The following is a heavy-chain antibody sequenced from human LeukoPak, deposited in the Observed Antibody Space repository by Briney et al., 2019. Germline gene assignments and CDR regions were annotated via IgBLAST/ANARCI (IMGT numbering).Heavy chain of an antibody. CDR1: GGSFSGYY. CDR3: AREELHDYGDLNWFDP. CDR2: INHSGST. D-gene: IGHD4-17*01. J-gene: IGHJ5*02. Sequence: SETLSLTCAVYGGSFSGYYWSWIRQPPGKGLEWIGEINHSGSTNYNPSLKSRVTISVDTSKNQFSLKLSSVTAADTAVYYCAREELHDYGDLNWFDPWGQGTLVTVSS. V-gene: IGHV4-34*01.